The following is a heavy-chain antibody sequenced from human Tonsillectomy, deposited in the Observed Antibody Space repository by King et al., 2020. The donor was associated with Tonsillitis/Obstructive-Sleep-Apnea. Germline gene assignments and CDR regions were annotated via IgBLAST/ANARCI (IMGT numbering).Heavy chain of an antibody. J-gene: IGHJ6*03. D-gene: IGHD5-12*01. CDR3: ARDVDDGGYMDV. V-gene: IGHV3-30*04. CDR2: ISFDGSYE. Sequence: QLVQSGGGVVQPGRSLRLSCAASGFTFANYVIHWVRQAPGKGLEWVAVISFDGSYEYYADSVKGRFTISRDNSKNTLYLQMNSLRTDDTAVYYCARDVDDGGYMDVWGKGTTVTVSS. CDR1: GFTFANYV.